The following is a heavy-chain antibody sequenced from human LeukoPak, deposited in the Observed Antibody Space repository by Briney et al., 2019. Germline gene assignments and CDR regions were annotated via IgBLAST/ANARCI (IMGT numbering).Heavy chain of an antibody. CDR1: GGSFSDYW. CDR2: VNHSGRT. J-gene: IGHJ4*02. V-gene: IGHV4-34*01. CDR3: ARALPLFDY. Sequence: SETLSLTCAVYGGSFSDYWWTWLRQSPGKGLEWIGEVNHSGRTNYNPSLKSRVTISVDTSKNQFSLKLSSVTAADTAVYYCARALPLFDYWGQGTLVTVSS.